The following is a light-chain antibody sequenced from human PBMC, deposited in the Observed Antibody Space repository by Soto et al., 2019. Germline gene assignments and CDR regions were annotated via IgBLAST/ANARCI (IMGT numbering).Light chain of an antibody. V-gene: IGLV1-40*01. J-gene: IGLJ1*01. CDR1: GSSLGAGYD. CDR2: GHT. Sequence: QSVLTQPPSVSGAPGQWVTISCTGSGSSLGAGYDVHWYQQLPGTAPKLLIFGHTNRPSGVPDRFSGSRSGTSASLAISGLQAEDEADYYCQSHDSSLSTYVFGTGTQLTVL. CDR3: QSHDSSLSTYV.